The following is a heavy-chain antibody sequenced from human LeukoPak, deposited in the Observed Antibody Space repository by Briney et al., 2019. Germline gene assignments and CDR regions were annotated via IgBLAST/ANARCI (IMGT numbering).Heavy chain of an antibody. CDR2: ISSSSSYI. J-gene: IGHJ4*02. V-gene: IGHV3-21*01. CDR1: GFTFSSYS. CDR3: ARARFGEGGYYFDY. Sequence: GGSLRLSCAASGFTFSSYSMNWVRQAPGKGLEWVSSISSSSSYIYYADSVKGRFTISRDNAKNSLCLQMNSLRAEDTAVYYCARARFGEGGYYFDYWGQGTLVTVSS. D-gene: IGHD3-10*01.